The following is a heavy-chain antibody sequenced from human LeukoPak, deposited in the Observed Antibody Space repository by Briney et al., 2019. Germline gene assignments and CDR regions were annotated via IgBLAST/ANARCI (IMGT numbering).Heavy chain of an antibody. J-gene: IGHJ3*02. Sequence: PSQTLSLTCTVSGGSINSGAYYWSWIRQPAGKGLEWVGRINTNGNTNYNPSLKSRVIISVDTSKNQSSLNLSSVTAADTAVYYCARTVHPSGNAFDIWGQGTTVTVSS. D-gene: IGHD1-1*01. CDR1: GGSINSGAYY. CDR3: ARTVHPSGNAFDI. CDR2: INTNGNT. V-gene: IGHV4-61*02.